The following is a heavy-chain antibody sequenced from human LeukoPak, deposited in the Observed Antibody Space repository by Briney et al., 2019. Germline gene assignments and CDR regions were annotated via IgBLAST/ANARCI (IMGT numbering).Heavy chain of an antibody. CDR3: ARGAATTAGIDY. V-gene: IGHV3-74*01. J-gene: IGHJ4*02. CDR1: GFTFSSHW. Sequence: GGSLRLSCATSGFTFSSHWMHWVRQAPGEGLVWVSHINTDGSSTTYGDPAKGRFTVSRDSATLFLQMNRLRVDGTAIYYCARGAATTAGIDYWGLGTLVTVSS. CDR2: INTDGSST. D-gene: IGHD6-13*01.